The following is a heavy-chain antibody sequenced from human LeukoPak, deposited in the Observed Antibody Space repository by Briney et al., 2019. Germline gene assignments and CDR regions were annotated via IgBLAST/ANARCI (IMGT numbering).Heavy chain of an antibody. CDR1: GFTFSSYA. V-gene: IGHV3-23*01. CDR2: ISGSGGST. J-gene: IGHJ3*02. D-gene: IGHD3-22*01. Sequence: PGGSLRLSCAASGFTFSSYAMSWVRQAPGKGLDWVSAISGSGGSTYYADSVKGRFTISRDNSKNTLYLQMNSLRAEDTAVYYCAKSDDSSGYYSGAFDIWGQGTMVTVSS. CDR3: AKSDDSSGYYSGAFDI.